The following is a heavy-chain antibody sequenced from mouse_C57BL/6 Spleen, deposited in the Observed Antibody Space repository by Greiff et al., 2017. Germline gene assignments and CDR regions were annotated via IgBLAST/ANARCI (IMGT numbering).Heavy chain of an antibody. V-gene: IGHV5-16*01. CDR3: ARERSYYYGSSLYYFDY. CDR1: GFTFSDYY. D-gene: IGHD1-1*01. J-gene: IGHJ2*01. CDR2: INYDGSST. Sequence: EVKLVESEGGLVQPGSSMKLSCTASGFTFSDYYMAWVRQVPEKGLEWVANINYDGSSTYYLDSLKSRFIISRDNAKNILYLQMSSLKSEDTATYYCARERSYYYGSSLYYFDYWGQGTTLTVTS.